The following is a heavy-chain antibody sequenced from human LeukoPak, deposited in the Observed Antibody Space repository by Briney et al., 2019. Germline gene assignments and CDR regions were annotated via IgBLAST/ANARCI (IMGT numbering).Heavy chain of an antibody. Sequence: PGGSLRLSCAASGFTFSSSAMSWVRQAPGKGLECVPSISGSGDTTYYTDSVKGRFTISRDNSKNTLYLQMNSLRAEDTAVYYCAKESGYLNRHFDHWGQGTLVTVSS. V-gene: IGHV3-23*01. D-gene: IGHD3-22*01. CDR2: ISGSGDTT. CDR3: AKESGYLNRHFDH. CDR1: GFTFSSSA. J-gene: IGHJ4*02.